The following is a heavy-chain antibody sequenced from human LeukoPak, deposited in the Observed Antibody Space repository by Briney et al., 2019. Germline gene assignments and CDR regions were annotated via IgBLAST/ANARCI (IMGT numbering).Heavy chain of an antibody. CDR1: GYTFTSYG. CDR3: ARDTATTRTHRAFDI. D-gene: IGHD4-17*01. Sequence: ASVKVSCKASGYTFTSYGISWVRQAPGQGLEWMGWISAYNGNTNYAQKLQGRVTMTTDTSTSTAYMELRSLRSDDTAVYYCARDTATTRTHRAFDIWGQGTMVTVSS. V-gene: IGHV1-18*01. CDR2: ISAYNGNT. J-gene: IGHJ3*02.